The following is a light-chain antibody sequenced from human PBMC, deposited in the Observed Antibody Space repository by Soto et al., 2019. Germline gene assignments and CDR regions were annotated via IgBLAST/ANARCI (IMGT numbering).Light chain of an antibody. Sequence: DIVMTQSPLSLPVTPGEPASFSCRSSQSLVHSDGNTYLSWLQQRPGQPPRLLIYKISNRFSGVPDRFSGSGSGTDFTLTISRLEPEDFAVYYCQQYGSSPWTFGQGTKVDIK. J-gene: IGKJ1*01. CDR3: QQYGSSPWT. CDR1: QSLVHSDGNTY. V-gene: IGKV2-24*01. CDR2: KIS.